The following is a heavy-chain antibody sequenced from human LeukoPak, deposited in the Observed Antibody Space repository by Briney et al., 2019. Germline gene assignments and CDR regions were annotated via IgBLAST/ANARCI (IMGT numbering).Heavy chain of an antibody. CDR1: GFTFGSYS. D-gene: IGHD1-20*01. V-gene: IGHV3-48*01. J-gene: IGHJ4*02. CDR3: ARESITGHRDFDY. CDR2: ISSGSRTI. Sequence: PGGSLRLSCAASGFTFGSYSMNWVRQAPGKGLEWISYISSGSRTIYYADSVEGRFTVSRDNAKNSLYLQMRSLRAGDTAVYYCARESITGHRDFDYWGQGTLVTVSS.